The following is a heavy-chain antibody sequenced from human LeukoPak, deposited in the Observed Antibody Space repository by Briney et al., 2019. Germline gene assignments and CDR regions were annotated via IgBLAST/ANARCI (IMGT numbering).Heavy chain of an antibody. Sequence: ASVKVSCKASGYTFTSYDINWVRQATGQGLEWMGWMNPNSGNTGYAQKFQGRVTITRNTSISTAYMELSSLRSEDTAVYYCARGRITMVRGVLDYWGQGTLVTVSS. CDR1: GYTFTSYD. D-gene: IGHD3-10*01. CDR3: ARGRITMVRGVLDY. J-gene: IGHJ4*02. CDR2: MNPNSGNT. V-gene: IGHV1-8*03.